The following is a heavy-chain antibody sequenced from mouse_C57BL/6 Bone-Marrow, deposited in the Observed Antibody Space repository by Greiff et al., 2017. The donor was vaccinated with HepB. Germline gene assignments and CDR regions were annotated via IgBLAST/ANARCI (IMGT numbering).Heavy chain of an antibody. J-gene: IGHJ2*01. Sequence: QVQLQQPGAELVKPGASVKLSCKASGYTFTSYWMHWVKQRPGQGLEWIGMIHPNSGSTNYNEKFKSKATLTVDKSSSTAYMQLSSRTSEDSAVYYCTRRGICDYALYYWGQGTTLTVSA. CDR2: IHPNSGST. CDR1: GYTFTSYW. CDR3: TRRGICDYALYY. D-gene: IGHD2-4*01. V-gene: IGHV1-64*01.